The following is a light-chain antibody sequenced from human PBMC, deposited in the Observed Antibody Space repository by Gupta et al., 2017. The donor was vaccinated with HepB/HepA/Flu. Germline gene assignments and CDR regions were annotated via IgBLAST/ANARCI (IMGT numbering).Light chain of an antibody. CDR2: DAS. CDR1: QSVSSY. Sequence: EIVLTQYPATLSLSPGERATLSCRASQSVSSYLAWYQQKPGQAPRLLICDASNSATGIPARFGGRGCGKHVALTNSSREQEEFAGYYCQQPSNWPPITFGQGTQMEIK. J-gene: IGKJ5*01. V-gene: IGKV3-11*01. CDR3: QQPSNWPPIT.